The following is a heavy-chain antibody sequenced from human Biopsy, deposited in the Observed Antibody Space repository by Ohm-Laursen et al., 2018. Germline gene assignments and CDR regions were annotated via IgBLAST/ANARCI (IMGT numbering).Heavy chain of an antibody. CDR3: LREAATGYYRTADF. CDR2: FSYDGINK. V-gene: IGHV3-30*03. J-gene: IGHJ4*02. CDR1: GFTFSSHG. D-gene: IGHD3-9*01. Sequence: SLRLSCLASGFTFSSHGMHWVRQAPGKGLEWVAHFSYDGINKHYADSVKGRFTISRDNSKNTLSLQMNSLRVEDTAMYYCLREAATGYYRTADFWGQGTLVTVSS.